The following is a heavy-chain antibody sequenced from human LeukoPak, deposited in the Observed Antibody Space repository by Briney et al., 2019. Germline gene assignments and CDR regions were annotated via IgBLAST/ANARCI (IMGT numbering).Heavy chain of an antibody. D-gene: IGHD3-10*01. CDR3: ARWVVPGTLDY. J-gene: IGHJ4*02. V-gene: IGHV4-31*03. CDR2: IYYRGST. Sequence: PSETLSLTCTVSGGSIISGGYYWRWLRQHPGKDLEWIGYIYYRGSTYYNPSLKSRVTISVDTSKNQFSLNLTSVTAADTAVYYCARWVVPGTLDYWGQGTLVTVSS. CDR1: GGSIISGGYY.